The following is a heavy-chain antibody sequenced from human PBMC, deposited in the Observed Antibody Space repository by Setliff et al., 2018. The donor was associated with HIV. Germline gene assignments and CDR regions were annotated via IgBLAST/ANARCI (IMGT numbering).Heavy chain of an antibody. Sequence: GGSLRLSCAASGSNFNTYSMNWVRQAPGRGLESVASISSSGTYIYYADSLKGRITISRDNTKNSLYLQIDSLRAEDTANYYCTRMISPRANKYSSGWFDYWGQGTLVTVSS. CDR1: GSNFNTYS. D-gene: IGHD6-19*01. CDR3: TRMISPRANKYSSGWFDY. CDR2: ISSSGTYI. V-gene: IGHV3-21*01. J-gene: IGHJ4*02.